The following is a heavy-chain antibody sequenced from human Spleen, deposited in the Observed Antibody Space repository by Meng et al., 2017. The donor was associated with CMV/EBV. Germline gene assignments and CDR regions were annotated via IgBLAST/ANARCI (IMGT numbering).Heavy chain of an antibody. CDR3: ASTAGGYYDFWSGWFDP. J-gene: IGHJ5*02. Sequence: GESLKISCAASGFIFSSYSMNWVRQAPGKGLEWVSSISSSSSYIYYADSVKGRFTVSRDNAKNSLYLQMNSLRAEDTAVYYCASTAGGYYDFWSGWFDPWGQGTLVTVSS. CDR1: GFIFSSYS. CDR2: ISSSSSYI. V-gene: IGHV3-21*01. D-gene: IGHD3-3*01.